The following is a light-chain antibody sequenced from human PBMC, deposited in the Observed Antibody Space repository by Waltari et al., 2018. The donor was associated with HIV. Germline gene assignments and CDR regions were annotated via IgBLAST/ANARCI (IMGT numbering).Light chain of an antibody. J-gene: IGKJ3*01. CDR1: LSVRSNY. CDR3: QQYTNSAFT. CDR2: GAS. Sequence: DIVLTQSPGTLPLSPGQRATPSCRASLSVRSNYLAWYQQKPGQAPRLLIYGASTRATGIPDRFSGSGSVTDFTLTISRLEPEDFAVYYCQQYTNSAFTFGPGTKVDIK. V-gene: IGKV3-20*01.